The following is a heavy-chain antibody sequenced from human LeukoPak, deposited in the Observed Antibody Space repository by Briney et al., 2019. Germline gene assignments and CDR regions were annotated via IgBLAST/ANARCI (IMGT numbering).Heavy chain of an antibody. V-gene: IGHV1-69*13. Sequence: SVKVSCKASGGTFSSYAISWVRQAPGQGLERMGGIIPIFGTANYAQKFQGRVTITADESTSTAYMELSSLRSEDTAVYYCARGPRSEAWFGELLPYYYYGMDVWGQGTTVTVSS. CDR3: ARGPRSEAWFGELLPYYYYGMDV. J-gene: IGHJ6*02. CDR1: GGTFSSYA. CDR2: IIPIFGTA. D-gene: IGHD3-10*01.